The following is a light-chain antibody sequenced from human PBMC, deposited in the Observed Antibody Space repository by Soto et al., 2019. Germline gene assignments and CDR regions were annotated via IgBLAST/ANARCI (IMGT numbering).Light chain of an antibody. J-gene: IGLJ1*01. V-gene: IGLV2-14*01. CDR2: EVS. Sequence: QSALTQPASVSGSPGQSITISCTGTSSDVGGYNYVSWYQQHPGKAPKLMIYEVSNRSSEVSNRFSGSKSGNTASLTISGLQAEDEAVYSCSLYTSSSALYVFGTGTKVT. CDR1: SSDVGGYNY. CDR3: SLYTSSSALYV.